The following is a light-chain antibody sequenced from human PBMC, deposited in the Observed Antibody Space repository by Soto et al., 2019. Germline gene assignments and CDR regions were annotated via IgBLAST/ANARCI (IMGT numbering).Light chain of an antibody. V-gene: IGKV2-28*01. Sequence: DIVMTQSPLSLPVTPGEPASISCRSSQSLLHSNGYNYLDWYLQKAGQSPHLLIYLGSNRASGVPDRFSGSGSGTDFTLKISRVEAEDVGVYYCMQALQAWTFGQGTKVEIK. CDR2: LGS. J-gene: IGKJ1*01. CDR3: MQALQAWT. CDR1: QSLLHSNGYNY.